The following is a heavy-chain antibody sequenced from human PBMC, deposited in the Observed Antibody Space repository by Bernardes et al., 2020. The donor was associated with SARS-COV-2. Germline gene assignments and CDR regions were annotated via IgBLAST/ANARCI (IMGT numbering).Heavy chain of an antibody. V-gene: IGHV1-2*02. CDR1: GYTFTAYY. CDR3: ARSYTSGFNAFDF. J-gene: IGHJ3*01. CDR2: MNPDSGGT. D-gene: IGHD6-25*01. Sequence: ASVKVSCTASGYTFTAYYLHWVRRAPGQGLEWMGWMNPDSGGTKYAQKFQGRVTMTRGTSISTAYMELSSLKSDDTAVYYCARSYTSGFNAFDFWGQGTMVTVSS.